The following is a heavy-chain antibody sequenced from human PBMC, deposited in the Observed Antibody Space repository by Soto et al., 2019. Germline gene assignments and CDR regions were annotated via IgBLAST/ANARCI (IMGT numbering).Heavy chain of an antibody. CDR2: IIPIFGTA. V-gene: IGHV1-69*01. CDR1: GGTFSSYA. Sequence: QVQLVQSGAEVKKPGSSVKVSCKASGGTFSSYAISWVRQAPGQGLEWMGGIIPIFGTANYAQKLQGRVTITADESTSKAYMELSSLRSEDTAVYYCARVFVVVPAATIYYDGMDVWGQWTTVTVSS. CDR3: ARVFVVVPAATIYYDGMDV. D-gene: IGHD2-2*01. J-gene: IGHJ6*02.